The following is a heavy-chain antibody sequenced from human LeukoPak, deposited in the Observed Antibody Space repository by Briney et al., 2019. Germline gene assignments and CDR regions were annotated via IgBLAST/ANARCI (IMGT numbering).Heavy chain of an antibody. V-gene: IGHV4-30-4*08. Sequence: SETLSLTRSVSGGSISSGDYYWSWIRQPPGKGLEWIGYIYYSGSTYYNPSLKSRVTISVDTSKNQFSLKLSSVTAADTAVYYCARGFLEWLPIDYWGQGTLVTVSS. D-gene: IGHD3-3*01. CDR1: GGSISSGDYY. CDR2: IYYSGST. CDR3: ARGFLEWLPIDY. J-gene: IGHJ4*02.